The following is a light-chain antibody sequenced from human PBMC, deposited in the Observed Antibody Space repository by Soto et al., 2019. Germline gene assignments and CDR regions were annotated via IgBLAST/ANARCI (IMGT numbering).Light chain of an antibody. CDR3: AAWDDSLNGRWV. V-gene: IGLV1-44*01. Sequence: QPVLTQPPSASATPGQRVTISCSGSNSNIGSNAVNWYQLLPGTAPKLLIYNNDQRPSGVPDRFSGSKSGTSASLAISGRQSEDEADYYCAAWDDSLNGRWVFGGGTKVTVL. CDR2: NND. J-gene: IGLJ3*02. CDR1: NSNIGSNA.